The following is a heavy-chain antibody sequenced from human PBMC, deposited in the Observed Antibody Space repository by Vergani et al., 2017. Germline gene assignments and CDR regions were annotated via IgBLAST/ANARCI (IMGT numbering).Heavy chain of an antibody. CDR2: IGAYNGNT. D-gene: IGHD3-9*01. CDR1: GYTFTSYG. Sequence: QVQLVQSGAEVKKPGASVKVSCKASGYTFTSYGISWVRQAPGQGLEWMGWIGAYNGNTNYAQKLQGRVTMTTDTSTSTAYMELRSLRSDDTAVYYCARDDYDILTGFGYYYYGMDVWGQGTTVTVSS. V-gene: IGHV1-18*01. CDR3: ARDDYDILTGFGYYYYGMDV. J-gene: IGHJ6*02.